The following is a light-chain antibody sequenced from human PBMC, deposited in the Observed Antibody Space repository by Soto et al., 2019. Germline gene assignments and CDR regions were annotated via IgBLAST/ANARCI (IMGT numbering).Light chain of an antibody. CDR3: SSYAGSNDYV. CDR2: EAS. V-gene: IGLV2-8*01. Sequence: QSVLTQPASASGSPGQSVTISCTGTTSDVGGYNYVSWYQQHPGKAPKLMIYEASKRPSGVPDRFSGSKSGNTASLTVSGLQAEDEADYYCSSYAGSNDYVFGTGTKVTVL. J-gene: IGLJ1*01. CDR1: TSDVGGYNY.